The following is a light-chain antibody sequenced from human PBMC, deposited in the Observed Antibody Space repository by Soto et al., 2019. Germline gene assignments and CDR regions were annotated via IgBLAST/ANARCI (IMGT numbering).Light chain of an antibody. CDR2: ATS. Sequence: IVLTQYPGNLSLSPGERATLSCRASQSVSRTYLAWYQQKPVQAPRLLIYATSSRATGIPDRFSGSGSGTFFPLTISRLDPEFVAVYYCQQYGRSGTFGQGTKVDIK. CDR1: QSVSRTY. V-gene: IGKV3-20*01. CDR3: QQYGRSGT. J-gene: IGKJ1*01.